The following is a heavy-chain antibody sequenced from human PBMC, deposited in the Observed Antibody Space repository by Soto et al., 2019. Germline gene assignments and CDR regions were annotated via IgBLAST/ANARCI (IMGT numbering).Heavy chain of an antibody. J-gene: IGHJ2*01. Sequence: TGGSLRLSCAASGFTFSSYSMNWVRQAPGKGLEWVSYISSSSSTIYYADSVKGRFTISRDNAKNSLYLQMNSLRAEDTAVYYCAREAQHLTLPYGWYFDLWGRGTLVTVSS. D-gene: IGHD6-13*01. CDR2: ISSSSSTI. V-gene: IGHV3-48*01. CDR1: GFTFSSYS. CDR3: AREAQHLTLPYGWYFDL.